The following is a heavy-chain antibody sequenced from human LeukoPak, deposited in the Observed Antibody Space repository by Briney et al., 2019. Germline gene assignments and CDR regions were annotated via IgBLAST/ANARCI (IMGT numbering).Heavy chain of an antibody. CDR1: GFTFSNYA. CDR2: LSGSGSTT. V-gene: IGHV3-23*01. D-gene: IGHD4/OR15-4a*01. CDR3: AREGAARYYFDY. Sequence: PGGSLRLSCATSGFTFSNYAMTWVRQAPGKGLVWVSALSGSGSTTYYADSVKGRFTISRDNSKNTLYLQMNSLRAEDTAVYYCAREGAARYYFDYWGQGTLVTVSS. J-gene: IGHJ4*02.